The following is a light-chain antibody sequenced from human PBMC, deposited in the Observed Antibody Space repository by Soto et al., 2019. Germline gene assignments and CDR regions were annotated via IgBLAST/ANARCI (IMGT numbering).Light chain of an antibody. Sequence: QSVLTQPPSVSAAPGQKVTISCSGSTSNIGNNYVSWYQQLPGTAPKLLIYDNNKRPSGVPDRFSGSKSGTSATLGITGLQTGDEADYYCGTWDSGLSAPYVFGTGTKVTVL. CDR2: DNN. CDR1: TSNIGNNY. J-gene: IGLJ1*01. V-gene: IGLV1-51*01. CDR3: GTWDSGLSAPYV.